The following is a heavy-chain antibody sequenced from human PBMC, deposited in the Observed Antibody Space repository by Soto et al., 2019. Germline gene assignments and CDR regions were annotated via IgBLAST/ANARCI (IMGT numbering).Heavy chain of an antibody. Sequence: CLRLSCAACGFNFAEYAMHWVRQIPGKGLEWVSGISWDGGRIGYADSVKGRFTISRDNAKKSLFLQMNSLRPEDTALYYCAKLVVQETQPRYYFYGMDVCGQGTTVTVSS. J-gene: IGHJ6*02. V-gene: IGHV3-9*01. CDR3: AKLVVQETQPRYYFYGMDV. D-gene: IGHD2-15*01. CDR1: GFNFAEYA. CDR2: ISWDGGRI.